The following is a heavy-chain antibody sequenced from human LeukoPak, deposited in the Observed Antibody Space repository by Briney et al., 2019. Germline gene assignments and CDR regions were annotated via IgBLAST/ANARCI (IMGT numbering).Heavy chain of an antibody. CDR3: AKPAYKPSYYDTSYYYDH. Sequence: SVKVSCKASGGSFRNSAISWIRPAPGQGLEWVGGIIRPFGASKYSQKFQGRVTISTDDATGTTYMELTSLTSVDTAVYYCAKPAYKPSYYDTSYYYDHWGQGTLVTVSS. D-gene: IGHD3-22*01. CDR1: GGSFRNSA. J-gene: IGHJ5*02. V-gene: IGHV1-69*05. CDR2: IIRPFGAS.